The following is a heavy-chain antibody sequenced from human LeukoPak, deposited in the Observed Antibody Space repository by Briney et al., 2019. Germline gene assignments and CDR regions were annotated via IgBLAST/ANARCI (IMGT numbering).Heavy chain of an antibody. CDR1: GFTFSNNW. CDR3: ARGKAVDV. J-gene: IGHJ3*01. V-gene: IGHV3-7*04. Sequence: GGSLRLSCAASGFTFSNNWMTWVRQAPGKGLEWVANIKQDETERYYVDSLKGRFTISRDNAENSVYLQMNSLRVEDTAMYYCARGKAVDVWGQGTMVTVSS. CDR2: IKQDETER.